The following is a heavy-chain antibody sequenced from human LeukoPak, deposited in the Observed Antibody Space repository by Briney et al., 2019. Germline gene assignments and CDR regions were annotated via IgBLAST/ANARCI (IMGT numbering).Heavy chain of an antibody. CDR1: GFTFSSYA. D-gene: IGHD4-17*01. CDR2: ISGGGGTT. Sequence: GGPLRLSCAASGFTFSSYAMNWVRQAPGKGLEWVSAISGGGGTTYYADSVKGRFTISRDNAKNSLYLQMNSLRAEDTAVYYCARDPTAGDYWGQGTLVTVSS. CDR3: ARDPTAGDY. J-gene: IGHJ4*02. V-gene: IGHV3-23*01.